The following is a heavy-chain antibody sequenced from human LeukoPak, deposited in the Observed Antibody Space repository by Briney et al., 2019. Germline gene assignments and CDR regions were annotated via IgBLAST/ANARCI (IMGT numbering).Heavy chain of an antibody. V-gene: IGHV4-39*07. CDR2: VNYRGTP. D-gene: IGHD3-10*01. J-gene: IGHJ4*02. Sequence: SETLSLTCTVSGDSIGSTTTYYWGWIRQPPGKGLEWIGNVNYRGTPHYNPSLTSRVTMSLDTSKNHFSLKLTSVTAADTAIYYCARALSGYGSGKGYFDSWGQGTLVTVPS. CDR3: ARALSGYGSGKGYFDS. CDR1: GDSIGSTTTYY.